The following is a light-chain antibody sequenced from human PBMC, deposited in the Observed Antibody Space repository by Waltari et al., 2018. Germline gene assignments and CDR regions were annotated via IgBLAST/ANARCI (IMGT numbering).Light chain of an antibody. CDR1: SSNIGSHT. J-gene: IGLJ2*01. V-gene: IGLV1-44*01. CDR3: ASWDDSLNGHVV. CDR2: SNN. Sequence: QSVLTQLPSASGTPGQRVTISCSGSSSNIGSHTVHWYQHLPGTAPTLLIFSNNQRPSGVPDRFSGSKSGTSASLAISGLQSEDEADYYCASWDDSLNGHVVFGGGTKLTIL.